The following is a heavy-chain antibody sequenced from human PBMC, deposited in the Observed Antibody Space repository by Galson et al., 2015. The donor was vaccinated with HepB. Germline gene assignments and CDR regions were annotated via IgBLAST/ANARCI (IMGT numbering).Heavy chain of an antibody. V-gene: IGHV1-2*02. Sequence: SVKVSCKASGYTFTGYYMHWVRQAPGQGLEWMGWINPNSGGTNYAQKFQGRVTMTRDTSISTAYMELSRLRSDDTAVYYCARDRAYCGGDCPFFLGDAFDIWGQGTMVTVSS. CDR3: ARDRAYCGGDCPFFLGDAFDI. J-gene: IGHJ3*02. CDR1: GYTFTGYY. D-gene: IGHD2-21*02. CDR2: INPNSGGT.